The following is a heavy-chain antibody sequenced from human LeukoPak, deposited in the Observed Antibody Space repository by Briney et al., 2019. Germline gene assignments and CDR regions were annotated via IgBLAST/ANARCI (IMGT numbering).Heavy chain of an antibody. Sequence: KPSETLSLTCAVYGGSFSGYYWSWIRQPPGKGLEWIGEINHSGSTNYNPSLKSRVTISVDTSKNQFSLKLSSVTAADTAVYYCARGTVVTMSNAFDPWGQGTLVTVSS. CDR1: GGSFSGYY. CDR2: INHSGST. J-gene: IGHJ5*02. CDR3: ARGTVVTMSNAFDP. D-gene: IGHD4-23*01. V-gene: IGHV4-34*01.